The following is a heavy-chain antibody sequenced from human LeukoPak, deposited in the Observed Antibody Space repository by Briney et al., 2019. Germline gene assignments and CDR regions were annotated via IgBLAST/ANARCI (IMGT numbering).Heavy chain of an antibody. CDR1: GFTFSSST. CDR3: AREYSSSRYFDY. D-gene: IGHD6-13*01. Sequence: GGSLRLSCAASGFTFSSSTMNWVRQAPGKGLEWVSYISSSGSTIYYADSVKGRFTISRDNAKNSLYLQMNSLRAEDTAVYYCAREYSSSRYFDYWGQGTLVTVSS. CDR2: ISSSGSTI. J-gene: IGHJ4*02. V-gene: IGHV3-48*04.